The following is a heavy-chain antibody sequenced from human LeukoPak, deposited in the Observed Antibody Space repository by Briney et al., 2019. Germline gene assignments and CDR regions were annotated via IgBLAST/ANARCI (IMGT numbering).Heavy chain of an antibody. V-gene: IGHV1-2*06. CDR1: GYTFTGYY. CDR3: ARDPQDIVVVPAAMGNDY. Sequence: ASVKVFCKASGYTFTGYYMHWVRQAPGQGLEWMGRINPNSGGTNYAQKFQGRVTMTRDTSISTAYMELSRLRSDDTAVYYCARDPQDIVVVPAAMGNDYWGQGTLVTVSS. CDR2: INPNSGGT. D-gene: IGHD2-2*01. J-gene: IGHJ4*02.